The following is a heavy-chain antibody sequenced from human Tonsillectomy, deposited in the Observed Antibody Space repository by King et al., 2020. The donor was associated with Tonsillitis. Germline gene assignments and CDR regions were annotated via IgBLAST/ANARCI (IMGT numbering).Heavy chain of an antibody. CDR1: GFTFSSYA. D-gene: IGHD6-19*01. Sequence: VQLVESGGGLVQPGGSLRLSCAASGFTFSSYAMNWVRQAPGKGLEWVSGISGSGGSTYYADSVKDRFTISRDNFQNTSYLQMNSLRVEDTAVYYCAKGAPGIAVAGSGAFDYWGQGTLVTVSS. V-gene: IGHV3-23*04. CDR3: AKGAPGIAVAGSGAFDY. J-gene: IGHJ4*02. CDR2: ISGSGGST.